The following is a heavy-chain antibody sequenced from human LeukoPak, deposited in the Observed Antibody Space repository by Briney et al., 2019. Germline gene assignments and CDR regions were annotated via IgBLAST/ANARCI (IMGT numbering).Heavy chain of an antibody. Sequence: GESLKISCKGSGYTFTDYYMHWVRQAPGQGLEWMGWINPNSGGTNYAQNFQGRVTMTRDTSITTAYMELRRLTSDDTAVYYCARSASSVKFDYWGQGTLVTVSS. J-gene: IGHJ4*02. CDR1: GYTFTDYY. CDR3: ARSASSVKFDY. D-gene: IGHD2-2*01. V-gene: IGHV1-2*02. CDR2: INPNSGGT.